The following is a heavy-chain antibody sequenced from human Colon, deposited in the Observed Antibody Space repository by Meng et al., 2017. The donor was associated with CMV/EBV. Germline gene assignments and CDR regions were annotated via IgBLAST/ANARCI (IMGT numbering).Heavy chain of an antibody. CDR3: ARGVGHATNNSLDS. J-gene: IGHJ4*02. Sequence: SETLSLTCTVSTDSLRDHYWSWIRQPPGKGLEWMGYAYYSGSATYSPSLRSRITISIDTSRNQFSLNLRSVTAADTAMYFCARGVGHATNNSLDSWGQGTLVTVSS. V-gene: IGHV4-59*11. CDR1: TDSLRDHY. D-gene: IGHD1-1*01. CDR2: AYYSGSA.